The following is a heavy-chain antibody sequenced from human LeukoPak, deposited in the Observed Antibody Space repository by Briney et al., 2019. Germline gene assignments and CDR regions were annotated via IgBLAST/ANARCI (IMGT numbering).Heavy chain of an antibody. CDR3: ARPRRGTVGNFDY. V-gene: IGHV5-51*01. J-gene: IGHJ4*02. CDR2: IYPGDSDT. D-gene: IGHD2-8*02. Sequence: GESLKISCKGSGYSFTSYWIGWVRQMPGHGLEWMGIIYPGDSDTRYSPSFQGQVTISAGRSISTAYLQWSRLKASDTAMYYCARPRRGTVGNFDYWGQGTLVTVSS. CDR1: GYSFTSYW.